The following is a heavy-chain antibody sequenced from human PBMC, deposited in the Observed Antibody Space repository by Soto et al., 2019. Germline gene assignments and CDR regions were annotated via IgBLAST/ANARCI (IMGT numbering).Heavy chain of an antibody. Sequence: QVQLVESGGDVVQPGRSLRLSCAGSGFSFSRFAIHWVRQAPGKGLEWVAVITYEGSKQYYADSVKGRFNVSRDNSRSTVYLEATNLRSEDTAIYYCARLFGGYSGSNADEVDIWGQGTMVPVSS. CDR3: ARLFGGYSGSNADEVDI. V-gene: IGHV3-30-3*01. J-gene: IGHJ3*02. CDR1: GFSFSRFA. CDR2: ITYEGSKQ. D-gene: IGHD1-26*01.